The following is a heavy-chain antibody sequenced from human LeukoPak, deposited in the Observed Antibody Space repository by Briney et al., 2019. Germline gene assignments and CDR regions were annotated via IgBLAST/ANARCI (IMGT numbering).Heavy chain of an antibody. V-gene: IGHV1-46*01. J-gene: IGHJ1*01. CDR1: GYTFTSYY. CDR2: INPSGGST. CDR3: ARADDSSGYSSSEYFQH. Sequence: ASVKVSCKASGYTFTSYYMHWVRQAPGQGLEWMGIINPSGGSTSYAQKFQGRVTMTRDMSTSTVYMELSSLRSEDTAVYYCARADDSSGYSSSEYFQHWGQGTLVTVSS. D-gene: IGHD3-22*01.